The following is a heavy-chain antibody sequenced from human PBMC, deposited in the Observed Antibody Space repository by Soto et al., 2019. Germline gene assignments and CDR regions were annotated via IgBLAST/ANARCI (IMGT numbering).Heavy chain of an antibody. Sequence: QITLKESGPTLVKPTQTLTLTCTFSGFSLSTSGVGVGWIRQPPGKTLEWLALIYWDDDKRYSPFLKSRLTNTKDTAKNQAVPTMTNIDLVDTATYYCDYTEGGGAAAGDWVQGTLATVSS. V-gene: IGHV2-5*02. J-gene: IGHJ4*02. CDR1: GFSLSTSGVG. D-gene: IGHD6-13*01. CDR3: DYTEGGGAAAGD. CDR2: IYWDDDK.